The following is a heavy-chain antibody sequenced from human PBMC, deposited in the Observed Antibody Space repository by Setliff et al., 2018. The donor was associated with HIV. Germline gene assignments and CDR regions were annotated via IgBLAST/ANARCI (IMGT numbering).Heavy chain of an antibody. J-gene: IGHJ4*02. Sequence: LSLSCAASGFTFSDYYLNWFRLAPGKGLEWISHITNTGSSTNYADSVKGRFTISRDNAKYSLYLQKNTLRVEDTAVYYCMYGGRTATTHWGQGTLVTVS. D-gene: IGHD4-17*01. CDR1: GFTFSDYY. V-gene: IGHV3-11*04. CDR3: MYGGRTATTH. CDR2: ITNTGSST.